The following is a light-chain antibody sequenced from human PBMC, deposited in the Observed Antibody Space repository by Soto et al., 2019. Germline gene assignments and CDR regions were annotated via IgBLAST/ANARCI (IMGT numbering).Light chain of an antibody. CDR1: QSVSTK. CDR3: QQYGSSPKT. J-gene: IGKJ1*01. Sequence: EIVMTQSPATLSVSPGERVTLSCRASQSVSTKLAWYQQKPGQAPRILIYDASTRATGIPARFSGSGSGTDFTLTIIRLEREDFAVYHCQQYGSSPKTFGQGTKVDIK. V-gene: IGKV3-15*01. CDR2: DAS.